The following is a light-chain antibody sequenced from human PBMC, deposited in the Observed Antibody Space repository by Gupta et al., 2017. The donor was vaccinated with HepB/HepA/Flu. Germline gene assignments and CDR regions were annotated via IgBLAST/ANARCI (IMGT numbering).Light chain of an antibody. J-gene: IGKJ4*01. CDR1: KGIGHG. CDR2: AAS. V-gene: IGKV1-6*01. Sequence: IQITPSPSSLSASVGERVTITRRASKGIGHGLGWYRQKPGKAPKLLIYAASTLAAGVPSRLSGSGSGTDVTLTISSRQRQDSATLFCRQAYSYPLTFGEGAKLGIK. CDR3: RQAYSYPLT.